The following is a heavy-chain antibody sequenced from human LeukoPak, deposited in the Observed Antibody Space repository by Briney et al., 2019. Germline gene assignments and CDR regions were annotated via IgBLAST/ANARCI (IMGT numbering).Heavy chain of an antibody. CDR1: GGSFSGYY. V-gene: IGHV4-34*01. Sequence: PSETLSLTCAVYGGSFSGYYWSWIRQPPGKGLEWIGEINHSGSTNYNPSLKSRVTISVDTSKNQFSLKLSSVTAADTAVYYCSGSYCSSTSCYSGCYYYGMDVWGQGTTVTVSS. D-gene: IGHD2-2*02. J-gene: IGHJ6*02. CDR3: SGSYCSSTSCYSGCYYYGMDV. CDR2: INHSGST.